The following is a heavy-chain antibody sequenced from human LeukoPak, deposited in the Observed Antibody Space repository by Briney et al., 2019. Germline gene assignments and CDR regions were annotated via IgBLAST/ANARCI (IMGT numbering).Heavy chain of an antibody. CDR3: AREHSHSNWFFDL. Sequence: GGSLRLSCVASGFTFSDCGIQWVRQAPGKGLEWVAVVAKDGGHKVYSDSVKGRLSISRDNSKNTAFLQMDSLRAEDAAVYFCAREHSHSNWFFDLWGPGTPVTVSS. J-gene: IGHJ2*01. CDR1: GFTFSDCG. CDR2: VAKDGGHK. V-gene: IGHV3-30*03. D-gene: IGHD4-11*01.